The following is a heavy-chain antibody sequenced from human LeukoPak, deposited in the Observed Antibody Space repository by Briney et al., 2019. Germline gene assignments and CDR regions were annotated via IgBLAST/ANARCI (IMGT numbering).Heavy chain of an antibody. J-gene: IGHJ5*02. CDR3: ARGGRSNWFDP. Sequence: NPSETLSLTCTVSGGSISSYYWSWIRQPTGKGLEWIGYIYYSGGTKYNPSLKSRVTISVDTSKNQFSLKLSSVTAADTAEYYCARGGRSNWFDPWGQGTLVTVSS. D-gene: IGHD3-16*01. CDR1: GGSISSYY. CDR2: IYYSGGT. V-gene: IGHV4-59*01.